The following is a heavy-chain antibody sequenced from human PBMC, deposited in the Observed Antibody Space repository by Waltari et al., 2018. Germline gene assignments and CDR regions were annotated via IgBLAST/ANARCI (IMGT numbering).Heavy chain of an antibody. D-gene: IGHD3-10*01. V-gene: IGHV3-30-3*01. J-gene: IGHJ6*03. Sequence: QVQLVESGGGVVQPGRSLRLSCAASGFTFSSYAMPWVRQAPGKGLEWVAVISYDGSNKYYADSVKGRFTISRDNSKNTLYLQMNSLRAEDTAVYYCAKAYMVRGVPYYYYYMDVWGKRTTVTISS. CDR3: AKAYMVRGVPYYYYYMDV. CDR2: ISYDGSNK. CDR1: GFTFSSYA.